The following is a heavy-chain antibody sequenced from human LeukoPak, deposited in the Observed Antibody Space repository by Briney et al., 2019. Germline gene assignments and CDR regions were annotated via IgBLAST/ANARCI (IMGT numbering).Heavy chain of an antibody. CDR2: INHSGST. V-gene: IGHV4-34*01. CDR3: ARVHQQLALYAFDI. D-gene: IGHD6-13*01. J-gene: IGHJ3*02. CDR1: GGSFSGYY. Sequence: SETLSLTCAAYGGSFSGYYWSWIRQSPGKGLEWIGEINHSGSTNSNPSLKSRVTIGVDTSKNQFSLKLRSATAADTAVYYCARVHQQLALYAFDIWGHGTLVTVSS.